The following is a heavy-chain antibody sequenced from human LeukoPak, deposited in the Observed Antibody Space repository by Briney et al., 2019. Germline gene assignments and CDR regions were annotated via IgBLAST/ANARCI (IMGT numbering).Heavy chain of an antibody. CDR1: GFTFSSYG. Sequence: PGGSLRLSCAASGFTFSSYGMSWVRQAPGKGLEYVSAISSNGGSTYYANSVKGRFTISRDNSKNTLYLQMGSLRAEDMAVYYCARAHYDSSGYYYVPGYFDYWGQGTLVTVSS. J-gene: IGHJ4*02. V-gene: IGHV3-64*01. CDR3: ARAHYDSSGYYYVPGYFDY. CDR2: ISSNGGST. D-gene: IGHD3-22*01.